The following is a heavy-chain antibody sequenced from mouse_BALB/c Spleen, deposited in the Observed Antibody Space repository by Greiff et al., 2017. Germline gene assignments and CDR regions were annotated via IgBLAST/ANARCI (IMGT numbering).Heavy chain of an antibody. CDR3: ARDQRYDVGFAY. CDR2: IWAGGST. V-gene: IGHV2-9*02. J-gene: IGHJ3*01. D-gene: IGHD2-14*01. Sequence: VQLVESGPGLVAPSQSLSITCTVSGFSLTSYGVHWVRQPPGKGLEWLGVIWAGGSTNYNSALMSRLSISKDNSKSQVFLKMNSLQTDDTAMYYCARDQRYDVGFAYWGQGTLVTVSA. CDR1: GFSLTSYG.